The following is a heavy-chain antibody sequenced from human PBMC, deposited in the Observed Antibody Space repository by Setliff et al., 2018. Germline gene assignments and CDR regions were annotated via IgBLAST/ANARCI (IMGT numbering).Heavy chain of an antibody. CDR2: LSYDGSNK. Sequence: LSLSCAASGFTISRHAVHWVRQAPGKGLEWVAVLSYDGSNKFYADSVKGRFTVSRDNSRNTLYLQMNSLRTQDTAIYYCARDRGESTTWYALDGFDVWGQGTMVTVSS. CDR3: ARDRGESTTWYALDGFDV. CDR1: GFTISRHA. D-gene: IGHD6-13*01. J-gene: IGHJ3*01. V-gene: IGHV3-30*01.